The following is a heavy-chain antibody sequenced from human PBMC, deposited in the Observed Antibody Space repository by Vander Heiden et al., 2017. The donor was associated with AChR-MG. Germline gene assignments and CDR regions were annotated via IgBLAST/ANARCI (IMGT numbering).Heavy chain of an antibody. J-gene: IGHJ4*02. D-gene: IGHD1-26*01. CDR3: ARTYSGSFGY. V-gene: IGHV3-7*03. CDR2: IKDDGNDK. Sequence: VQLVESGGGLVTPGGSLSLPCAASGFTFSSYWVSGVRQAPGKGLEWMTNIKDDGNDKYYVASVKGRFTISRDNAKNSLYLQMSSLRGEDTAVYYCARTYSGSFGYWGQGTLVTVSS. CDR1: GFTFSSYW.